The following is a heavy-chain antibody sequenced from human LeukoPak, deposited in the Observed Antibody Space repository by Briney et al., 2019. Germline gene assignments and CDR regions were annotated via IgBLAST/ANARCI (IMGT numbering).Heavy chain of an antibody. Sequence: SVKVSCKASGGTFISYAISWVRQAPGQGLEWMGGIIPIFGTANYAQKFQGRVTITTDESTSTAYMELSSLRSEDTAVYYCARESWDYYDSSGYAWGQGTLVTVSS. CDR3: ARESWDYYDSSGYA. D-gene: IGHD3-22*01. CDR2: IIPIFGTA. CDR1: GGTFISYA. J-gene: IGHJ4*02. V-gene: IGHV1-69*05.